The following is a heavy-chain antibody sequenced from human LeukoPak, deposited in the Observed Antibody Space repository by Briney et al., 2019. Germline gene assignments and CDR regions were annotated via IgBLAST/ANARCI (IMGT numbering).Heavy chain of an antibody. CDR1: GFTFSSYA. D-gene: IGHD6-19*01. Sequence: GGSLRLSCVASGFTFSSYAMSWVRQAPGKGLEWVSGISGSGGGTYYADSVKGRFTISRDNSKNTLFLQMNSLRAEDTAEYYCAKETYSNGWYPYFDYWGQGTLVTVSS. J-gene: IGHJ4*02. CDR2: ISGSGGGT. CDR3: AKETYSNGWYPYFDY. V-gene: IGHV3-23*01.